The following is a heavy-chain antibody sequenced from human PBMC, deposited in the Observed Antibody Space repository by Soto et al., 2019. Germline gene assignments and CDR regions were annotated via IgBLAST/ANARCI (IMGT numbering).Heavy chain of an antibody. J-gene: IGHJ6*02. V-gene: IGHV3-53*01. Sequence: RGSLGLSCAASGFTFSTSAMHWVRQAPGKGLEWVAVIYSGGSTYYADPVKGRFTISRDNSKNTLYLQXXXXRAEDTAVYYCASGTDTAMLRRDYYYYRMDXSGQRDTVTLSS. CDR1: GFTFSTSA. CDR2: IYSGGST. D-gene: IGHD5-18*01. CDR3: ASGTDTAMLRRDYYYYRMDX.